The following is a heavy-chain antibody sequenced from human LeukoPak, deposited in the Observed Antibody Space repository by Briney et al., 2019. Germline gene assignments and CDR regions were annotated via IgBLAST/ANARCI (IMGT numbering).Heavy chain of an antibody. V-gene: IGHV3-23*01. CDR2: INSGDST. D-gene: IGHD6-6*01. CDR1: GFSISGSG. Sequence: GGSLRLSCAASGFSISGSGMTWVRQAPGKGLEWISAINSGDSTYYADAVMGRFTVSRDNSKNTIYLQMNSLRVDDTAVYFCANRPTSASSDHWGQGTLVTVSS. J-gene: IGHJ4*02. CDR3: ANRPTSASSDH.